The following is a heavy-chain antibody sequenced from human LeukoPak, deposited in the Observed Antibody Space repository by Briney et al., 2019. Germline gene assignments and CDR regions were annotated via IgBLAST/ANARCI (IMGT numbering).Heavy chain of an antibody. J-gene: IGHJ6*02. CDR2: INPSGGST. Sequence: ASVKVSCKASGYTFTSYYMDWVRQAPGQGLEWMGIINPSGGSTSYAQKFQGRVTMTRDTSTSTVYMELSSLRSEDTAVYYCARDGIVVVPAAIGTYYYGMDVWGQGTTVTVSS. CDR3: ARDGIVVVPAAIGTYYYGMDV. CDR1: GYTFTSYY. V-gene: IGHV1-46*01. D-gene: IGHD2-2*01.